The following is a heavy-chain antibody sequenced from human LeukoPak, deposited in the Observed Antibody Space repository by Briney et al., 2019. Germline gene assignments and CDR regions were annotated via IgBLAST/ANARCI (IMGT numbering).Heavy chain of an antibody. J-gene: IGHJ2*01. CDR1: GFTFSSYE. CDR2: ISSSGSTI. Sequence: GGSLRLSCAASGFTFSSYEMNWVRQAPGKGLEWVADISSSGSTIYYADSVKGRFTISRDNVKNSLFLQMNSLRAEDTAIYYCAREGGSGSYWAWYLDLWGRGTLVSVSS. CDR3: AREGGSGSYWAWYLDL. D-gene: IGHD1-26*01. V-gene: IGHV3-48*03.